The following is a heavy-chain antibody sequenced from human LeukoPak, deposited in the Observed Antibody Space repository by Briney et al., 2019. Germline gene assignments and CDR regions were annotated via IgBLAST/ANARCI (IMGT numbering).Heavy chain of an antibody. D-gene: IGHD3-3*01. V-gene: IGHV4-34*01. Sequence: SETLSLTCAVYGGSFCGYYWSWIRQPPGKGLEWIGEINHSGSTNYNPSLKSRVTISVDTSKNQFSLKLSSVTAADTAVYYCARGGRITIFGVAADNWFDPWGQGTLVTVSS. CDR2: INHSGST. CDR1: GGSFCGYY. CDR3: ARGGRITIFGVAADNWFDP. J-gene: IGHJ5*02.